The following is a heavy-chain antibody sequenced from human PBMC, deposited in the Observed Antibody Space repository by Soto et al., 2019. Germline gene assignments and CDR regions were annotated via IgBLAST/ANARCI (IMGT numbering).Heavy chain of an antibody. CDR2: IYYSGST. CDR1: GGSISSYY. D-gene: IGHD4-17*01. J-gene: IGHJ4*02. Sequence: PSETLSLTCTVSGGSISSYYWSWIRQPPGKGLEWIGYIYYSGSTNYNPSLKSRVTISVDTSKNQFSLKLSSVTAADTAVYYCASHQEDYGDYFDYWGQGTLVTVSS. CDR3: ASHQEDYGDYFDY. V-gene: IGHV4-59*08.